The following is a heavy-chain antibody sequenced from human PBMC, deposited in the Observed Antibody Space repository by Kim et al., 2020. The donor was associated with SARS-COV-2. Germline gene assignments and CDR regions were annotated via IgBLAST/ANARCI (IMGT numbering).Heavy chain of an antibody. CDR1: GYSISSGYY. V-gene: IGHV4-38-2*02. J-gene: IGHJ6*02. D-gene: IGHD3-9*01. CDR3: ARENKPGYYDILTDYQRTDYYYYGMDV. Sequence: SETLSLTCTVSGYSISSGYYWGWIRQPPGKGLEWIGSIYHSGSTYYNPSLKSRVTISVDTSKNQFSLKLSSVTAADTAVYYCARENKPGYYDILTDYQRTDYYYYGMDVWGQGTTVTVSS. CDR2: IYHSGST.